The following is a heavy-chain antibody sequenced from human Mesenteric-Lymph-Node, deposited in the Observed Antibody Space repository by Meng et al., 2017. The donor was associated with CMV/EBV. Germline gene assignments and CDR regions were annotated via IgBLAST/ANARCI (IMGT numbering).Heavy chain of an antibody. J-gene: IGHJ4*02. CDR2: INPNSGGT. D-gene: IGHD1-26*01. CDR3: AREVGATTSFDY. V-gene: IGHV1-2*06. Sequence: CKASGYTFTGYYMHWVRQAPGQGLEWMGRINPNSGGTIYAQKFQGRVTMTRDTSISTAYMELSRLRSDDTAVYYCAREVGATTSFDYWGQGTLVTVSS. CDR1: GYTFTGYY.